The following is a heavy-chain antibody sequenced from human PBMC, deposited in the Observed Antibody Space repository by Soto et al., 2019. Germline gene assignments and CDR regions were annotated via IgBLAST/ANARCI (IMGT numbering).Heavy chain of an antibody. D-gene: IGHD3-16*01. Sequence: QVQLVQSGDEVKKPGASVKVSCKASGYIFVNYGIAWVRQAPGQGLDWMGWISPYTGNTHSATKVQGRLTMTTGTSTSTAYIDLGSLTSDDTAVYYCVMVDNYVTPTPQDVWGQGTTVTVSS. CDR1: GYIFVNYG. CDR2: ISPYTGNT. J-gene: IGHJ6*02. CDR3: VMVDNYVTPTPQDV. V-gene: IGHV1-18*01.